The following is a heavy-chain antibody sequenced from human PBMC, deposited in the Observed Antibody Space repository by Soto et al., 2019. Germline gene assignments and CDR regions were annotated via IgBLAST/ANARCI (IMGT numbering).Heavy chain of an antibody. CDR2: INAGYGNT. CDR1: GYTFSRYA. D-gene: IGHD7-27*01. V-gene: IGHV1-3*01. J-gene: IGHJ4*02. CDR3: ARDTGDGTFDF. Sequence: QVHLVQSGAEVRKPGAAVKVSCKASGYTFSRYAMHWVRQAPGQRLEWMGWINAGYGNTKSSQKFQDRVTISRDTSASTAYMELTSMRSEDTAVYYCARDTGDGTFDFWGQGTLVTVS.